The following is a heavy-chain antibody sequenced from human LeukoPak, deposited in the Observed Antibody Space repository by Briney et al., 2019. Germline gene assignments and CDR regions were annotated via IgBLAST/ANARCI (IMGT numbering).Heavy chain of an antibody. J-gene: IGHJ4*02. V-gene: IGHV3-74*01. CDR1: GFTFSSYW. CDR3: AREVSVPSGGACGGACYWARPFDY. Sequence: PGGSLRLSCAASGFTFSSYWMHWVRQAPGKGLVWVSRINSDGSSTTYADSVKGRFTISRDNSKNTLFLQMNSLRAEDTAVYYCAREVSVPSGGACGGACYWARPFDYWGQGTLVSVSS. CDR2: INSDGSST. D-gene: IGHD2-21*02.